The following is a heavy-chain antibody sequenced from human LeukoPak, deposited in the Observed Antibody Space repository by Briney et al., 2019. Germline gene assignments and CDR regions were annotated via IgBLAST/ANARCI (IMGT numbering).Heavy chain of an antibody. CDR1: GFTFSNYA. D-gene: IGHD3-10*01. V-gene: IGHV3-21*01. CDR2: ISSSSSYI. Sequence: GGSLRLSCAASGFTFSNYAMTWVRQAPGKGLEWVSSISSSSSYIYYADSVKGRFTISRDNAKNSLYLQMNSLRAEDTAVYYCARVMVTNYYGSGSYPMDVWGKGTTVTVSS. CDR3: ARVMVTNYYGSGSYPMDV. J-gene: IGHJ6*03.